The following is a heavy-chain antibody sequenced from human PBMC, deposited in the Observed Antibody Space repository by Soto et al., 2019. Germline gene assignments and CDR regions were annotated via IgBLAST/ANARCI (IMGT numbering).Heavy chain of an antibody. Sequence: QVQLVQSGAEVKKPGFSVKVSCKASGGTFSSYAISWVRQAPGQGLEWMGGIIPIFGTANYAQKFQGRVTITADESTSTAYMELSSLRSEDTAVYYCERFEQGEQWLEVRNYGMDVWGQGTTVTVSS. J-gene: IGHJ6*02. D-gene: IGHD6-19*01. CDR3: ERFEQGEQWLEVRNYGMDV. CDR1: GGTFSSYA. CDR2: IIPIFGTA. V-gene: IGHV1-69*01.